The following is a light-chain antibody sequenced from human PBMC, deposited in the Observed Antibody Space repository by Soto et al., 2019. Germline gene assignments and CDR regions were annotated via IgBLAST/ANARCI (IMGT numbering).Light chain of an antibody. CDR3: EQYINAPQT. CDR2: WAS. CDR1: QSVLYSPNNKNY. Sequence: DIVMTQSPDSLAVSLGERATINCKTSQSVLYSPNNKNYFAWYQQKPGQPPKLLVYWASTRESGDPDRFSGSGSETAFTVNINSLQAEDVADYYCEQYINAPQTFGQGTKVEIK. J-gene: IGKJ1*01. V-gene: IGKV4-1*01.